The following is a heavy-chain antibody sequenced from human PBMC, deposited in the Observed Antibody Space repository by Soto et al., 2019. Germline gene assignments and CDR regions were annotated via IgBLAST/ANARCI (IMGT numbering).Heavy chain of an antibody. Sequence: QAQLVESGGGVVQPGRSLRLSCAASGFTFSSYAMHWVRQAPGKGLEWVGVISYDGSNKYYADSVKGRFTFSRDNSKNTLWLQMSSLRAGDTAVYYCAGYSNSLYYYYGMDVWGQGTTVTVSS. D-gene: IGHD4-4*01. V-gene: IGHV3-30-3*01. CDR1: GFTFSSYA. CDR3: AGYSNSLYYYYGMDV. CDR2: ISYDGSNK. J-gene: IGHJ6*02.